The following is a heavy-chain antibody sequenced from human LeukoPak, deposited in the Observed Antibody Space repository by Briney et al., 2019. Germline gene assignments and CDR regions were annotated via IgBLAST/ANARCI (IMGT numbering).Heavy chain of an antibody. V-gene: IGHV3-21*01. CDR2: ISSSSSYI. J-gene: IGHJ4*02. CDR1: GFTFSSYS. CDR3: ASLMVRGDVDY. D-gene: IGHD3-10*01. Sequence: GGSLRLSCAASGFTFSSYSMNWVRQAPGRGLEWVSSISSSSSYIYYADSVKGRFTISRDNAKNSLYLQMNSLRAEDTAVYYCASLMVRGDVDYWGQGTLVTVSS.